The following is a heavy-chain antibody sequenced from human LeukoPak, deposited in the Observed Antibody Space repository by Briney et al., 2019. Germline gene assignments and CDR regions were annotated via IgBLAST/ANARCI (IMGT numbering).Heavy chain of an antibody. CDR2: IYYSGST. V-gene: IGHV4-39*01. Sequence: PSETLSLTCTVSGGSINSGNYYWGWIRQPPGKGLEWIGSIYYSGSTYFNPSLKSRVTISVDTSKNQFSLKLSSVTAADTAVYYCARKNRGIIVATRFNWFDPRGQGTLVTDSS. J-gene: IGHJ5*02. CDR3: ARKNRGIIVATRFNWFDP. CDR1: GGSINSGNYY. D-gene: IGHD5-12*01.